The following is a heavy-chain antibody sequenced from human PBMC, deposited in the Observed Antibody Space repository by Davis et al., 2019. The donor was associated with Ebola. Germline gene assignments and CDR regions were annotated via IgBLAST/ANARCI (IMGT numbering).Heavy chain of an antibody. CDR1: GGSFSGYY. D-gene: IGHD3-3*01. J-gene: IGHJ4*02. CDR3: ARSRPLRFLEWTDY. Sequence: PSETLSLTCAVYGGSFSGYYWSWIRQPPGKGLEWIGEINHSGSTNYNPSLKSRVTISVDTSKNQFSLKLSSVTAADTAVYYCARSRPLRFLEWTDYWGQGTLVTVSS. CDR2: INHSGST. V-gene: IGHV4-34*01.